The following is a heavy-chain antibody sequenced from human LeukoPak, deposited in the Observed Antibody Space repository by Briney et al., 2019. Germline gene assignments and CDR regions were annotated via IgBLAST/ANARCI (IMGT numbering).Heavy chain of an antibody. V-gene: IGHV3-23*01. CDR1: GFTFSSYA. CDR2: ISGSGGST. CDR3: AGDYDSSGYSDY. Sequence: GGPLRLSCAASGFTFSSYAMSWVRQAPGKGLEWVSAISGSGGSTYYADSVKGRFTISRDNSKNTLYLQMNSLRAEDTAVYYCAGDYDSSGYSDYWGQGTLVTVSS. D-gene: IGHD3-22*01. J-gene: IGHJ4*02.